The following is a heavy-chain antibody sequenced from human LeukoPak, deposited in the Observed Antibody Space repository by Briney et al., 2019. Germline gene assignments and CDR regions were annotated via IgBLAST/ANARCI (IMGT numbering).Heavy chain of an antibody. V-gene: IGHV3-74*01. D-gene: IGHD4-17*01. CDR1: GFTFSSYW. CDR2: INSDGSST. Sequence: QPGGSLRLSCAASGFTFSSYWMHWVRQAPGKGLVWVSRINSDGSSTSYADSVKGRFTISRDNAKNTLYLQMNSLRAEDTAVYYCARGPYDDHVDYWGQGTLLTVSS. J-gene: IGHJ4*02. CDR3: ARGPYDDHVDY.